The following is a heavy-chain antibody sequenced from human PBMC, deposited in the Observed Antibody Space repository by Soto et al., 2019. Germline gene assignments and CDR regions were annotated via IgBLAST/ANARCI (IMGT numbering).Heavy chain of an antibody. D-gene: IGHD1-26*01. J-gene: IGHJ3*02. CDR3: AKAAAATGGIGAFDI. CDR1: GFTFSSSN. CDR2: ISYDGSIK. Sequence: QVPLVESGGGVVQPGGSLRLSCAASGFTFSSSNMHWFRQAPGKGLERVAVISYDGSIKYYADSVRGRFTISRDISKNTRYLQMNSLRAEDTAVFYCAKAAAATGGIGAFDIWGQGTLVTVSS. V-gene: IGHV3-30*18.